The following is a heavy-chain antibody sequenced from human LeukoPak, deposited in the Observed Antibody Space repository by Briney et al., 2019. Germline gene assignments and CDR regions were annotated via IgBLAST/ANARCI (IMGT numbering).Heavy chain of an antibody. CDR3: ARSPGYSSSWYLIPTEYYYYGMDV. D-gene: IGHD6-13*01. CDR1: GGSVSSGSYY. J-gene: IGHJ6*02. Sequence: PSETLSLTCTVSGGSVSSGSYYWSWIRQPPGKGLEWIGYIYYSGSTNYNPSLKSRVTISVDTSKNQFSLKLSSVTAADTAVYYCARSPGYSSSWYLIPTEYYYYGMDVWGQGTTVTVSS. V-gene: IGHV4-61*01. CDR2: IYYSGST.